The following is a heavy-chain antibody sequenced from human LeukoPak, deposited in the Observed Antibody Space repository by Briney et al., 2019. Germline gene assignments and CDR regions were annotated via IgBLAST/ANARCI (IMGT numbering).Heavy chain of an antibody. V-gene: IGHV3-20*04. Sequence: GGSLRLSCAASGFTFVDYAMSWVRQAPGKVLEWVSGINRDGGSTGYAESVRGRFTISRDNAKNSLYLQMNSLTAEDTAVYYCARAGEGYSSSWYYFDYWGQGTLVTVSS. CDR2: INRDGGST. CDR3: ARAGEGYSSSWYYFDY. J-gene: IGHJ4*02. D-gene: IGHD6-13*01. CDR1: GFTFVDYA.